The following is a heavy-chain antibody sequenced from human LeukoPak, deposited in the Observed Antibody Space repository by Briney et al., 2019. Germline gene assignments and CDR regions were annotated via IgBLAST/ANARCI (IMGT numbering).Heavy chain of an antibody. CDR2: IYYSGNT. CDR1: GASISSYS. D-gene: IGHD3-9*01. CDR3: ARGEDFERYYLAY. V-gene: IGHV4-59*01. Sequence: PSETLSLTCTVSGASISSYSWSWIRQPPGKGLEWIGYIYYSGNTNYNPSLKSRVTISVDTSKNQFSLKLSSVTAADTAVYYCARGEDFERYYLAYWGQGTLVTVSS. J-gene: IGHJ4*02.